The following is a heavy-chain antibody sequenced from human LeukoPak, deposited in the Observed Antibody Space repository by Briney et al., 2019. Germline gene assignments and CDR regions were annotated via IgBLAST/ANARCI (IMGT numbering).Heavy chain of an antibody. CDR3: ARPSSSWYPPYYYYGMDV. CDR1: GYTFTSYD. CDR2: MNPNSGNT. J-gene: IGHJ6*02. Sequence: ASVKVSCKAPGYTFTSYDINWVRQATGQGLEWMGWMNPNSGNTGYAQKFQGRVTMTRNTSISTAYMELSSLRSEDTAVYYCARPSSSWYPPYYYYGMDVWGQGTTVTVSS. D-gene: IGHD6-13*01. V-gene: IGHV1-8*01.